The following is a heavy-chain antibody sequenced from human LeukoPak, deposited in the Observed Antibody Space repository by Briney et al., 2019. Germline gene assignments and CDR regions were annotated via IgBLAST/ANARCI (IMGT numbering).Heavy chain of an antibody. V-gene: IGHV1-2*06. CDR2: NDPNGRGT. D-gene: IGHD1-26*01. J-gene: IGHJ3*01. CDR3: AHGGGSYGDV. CDR1: GYTFTGYY. Sequence: ASVTVSCKVSGYTFTGYYMHWVRQAPGQGLEWMGRNDPNGRGTHYAQQFQGRVTMARDTSISTSYMELTELRSDDMAVYYCAHGGGSYGDVWGQGTMVTVSS.